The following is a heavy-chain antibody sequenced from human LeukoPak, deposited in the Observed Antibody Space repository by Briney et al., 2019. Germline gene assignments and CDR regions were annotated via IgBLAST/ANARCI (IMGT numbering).Heavy chain of an antibody. CDR2: INPNSGGT. V-gene: IGHV1-2*02. D-gene: IGHD4-17*01. CDR1: RYTFTDYY. CDR3: ARGRNTVTTPFDY. J-gene: IGHJ4*02. Sequence: ASVTVSCKASRYTFTDYYIHWVRQAPGQGREWMGWINPNSGGTNYAQKFQGRVTMTRDTSISTAYMELSRLRSDDTAVYYCARGRNTVTTPFDYWGQGTLVTVSS.